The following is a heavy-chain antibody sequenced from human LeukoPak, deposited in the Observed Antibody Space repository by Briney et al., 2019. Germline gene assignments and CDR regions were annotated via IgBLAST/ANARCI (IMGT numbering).Heavy chain of an antibody. D-gene: IGHD5-18*01. CDR3: ASWIQLWNRNDAFDI. CDR2: ISSSSSYI. J-gene: IGHJ3*02. V-gene: IGHV3-21*01. CDR1: GFTFSSYA. Sequence: GGSLRLSCAASGFTFSSYAMSWVRQAPGKGLEWVSSISSSSSYIYYADSVKGRFTISRDNAKNSLYLQMNSLRAEDTAVYYCASWIQLWNRNDAFDIWGQGTMVTVSS.